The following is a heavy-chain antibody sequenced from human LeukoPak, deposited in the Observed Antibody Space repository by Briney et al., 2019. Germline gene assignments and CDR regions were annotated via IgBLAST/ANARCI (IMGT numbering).Heavy chain of an antibody. D-gene: IGHD5-18*01. CDR1: GFTFSSYA. V-gene: IGHV3-23*01. CDR2: ISGSGGST. CDR3: AKGRRGYSYGIDAFDT. J-gene: IGHJ3*02. Sequence: GGSLRLSCAASGFTFSSYAMSWVRQAPGKGLEWVSAISGSGGSTYYADSVKGRFTISRDNSKNTLYLQMNSLRAEDTAVYYCAKGRRGYSYGIDAFDTWGQGTMVTVSS.